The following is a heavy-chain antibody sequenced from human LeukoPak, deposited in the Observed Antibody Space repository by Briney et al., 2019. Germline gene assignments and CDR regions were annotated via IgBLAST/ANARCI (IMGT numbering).Heavy chain of an antibody. CDR1: GYSFTNYW. CDR3: ARHLGSYPLDY. J-gene: IGHJ4*02. CDR2: IYPGDSDT. V-gene: IGHV5-51*01. Sequence: GESLTISCTGSGYSFTNYWIGWVRQMPGKGLEWMGIIYPGDSDTIYSPSFQGQVTISADKSISTAYLQWSSLKASGTAMYYCARHLGSYPLDYWGQGTLVTVSS. D-gene: IGHD1-26*01.